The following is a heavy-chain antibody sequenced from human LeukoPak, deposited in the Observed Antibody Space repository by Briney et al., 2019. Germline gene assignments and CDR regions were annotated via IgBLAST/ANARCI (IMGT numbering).Heavy chain of an antibody. D-gene: IGHD3-16*01. Sequence: PGGSLRLSWVGSGFTSIAYALTWAGQAPGKGLEWVSGISGGGVTTYYADSVKGRFTISRDNSKNHLYLQMNSLRADDTAIYYCARNQQLGGHSYYYYGMDVWGQGTTVTVSS. V-gene: IGHV3-23*01. J-gene: IGHJ6*02. CDR2: ISGGGVTT. CDR1: GFTSIAYA. CDR3: ARNQQLGGHSYYYYGMDV.